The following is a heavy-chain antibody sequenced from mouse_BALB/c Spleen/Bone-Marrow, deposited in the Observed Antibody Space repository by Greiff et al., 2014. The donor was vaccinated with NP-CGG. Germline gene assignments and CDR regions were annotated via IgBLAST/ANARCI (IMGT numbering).Heavy chain of an antibody. Sequence: VQLVESGPELVKPGASVKISCKASGYTFTDYYINWVKQKPGQGLEWIGWIYPGSGSTKYNEKFKGKATLTVDTSSSTAYMQLSSLTSEDTAVYFCANLGRYAMDYWGQGTSVPVSS. CDR1: GYTFTDYY. V-gene: IGHV1-84*02. D-gene: IGHD3-1*01. CDR3: ANLGRYAMDY. J-gene: IGHJ4*01. CDR2: IYPGSGST.